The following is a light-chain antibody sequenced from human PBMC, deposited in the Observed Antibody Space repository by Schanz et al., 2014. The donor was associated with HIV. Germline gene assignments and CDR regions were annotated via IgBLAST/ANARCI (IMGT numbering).Light chain of an antibody. V-gene: IGLV2-8*01. Sequence: QSALTQPPSASGSPGQSVTISCTGTSGDVGGYDYVSWYQQHPGKAPKLIISEVNKRPSGVPDRFSGSKSGNMAYLTISALQAEDEADYYCSSYAGSNNYVFGTGTKLTVL. CDR3: SSYAGSNNYV. J-gene: IGLJ1*01. CDR1: SGDVGGYDY. CDR2: EVN.